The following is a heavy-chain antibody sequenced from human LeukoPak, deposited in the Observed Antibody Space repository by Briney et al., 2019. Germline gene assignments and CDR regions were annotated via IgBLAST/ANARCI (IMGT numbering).Heavy chain of an antibody. D-gene: IGHD3-16*01. CDR1: VGSISSYY. V-gene: IGHV4-59*01. CDR3: ARVIYDYAREAYYYYYMDV. CDR2: IYYSGST. Sequence: PSETLSLTCTVSVGSISSYYWSWIPQPPGKGLEWIGYIYYSGSTNYNPSLKSRVTISVDTSKNQFSLKLSSVTAADTAVYYCARVIYDYAREAYYYYYMDVWGKGTTVTISS. J-gene: IGHJ6*03.